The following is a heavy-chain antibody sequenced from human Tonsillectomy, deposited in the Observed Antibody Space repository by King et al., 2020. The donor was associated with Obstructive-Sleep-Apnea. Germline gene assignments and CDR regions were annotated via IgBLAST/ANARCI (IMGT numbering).Heavy chain of an antibody. CDR3: AGKAVAGPGGAFDI. CDR1: GGSISSSSYY. Sequence: QLQESGPGLVKPSETLSLTCTVSGGSISSSSYYLGWIRQPPGKGLEWIGSIYYSGSTYYNPSLKSRVTISVDTSKNQFSLKLRSVTAADTAVYYCAGKAVAGPGGAFDIWGQGTMVTVSS. CDR2: IYYSGST. D-gene: IGHD6-19*01. J-gene: IGHJ3*02. V-gene: IGHV4-39*07.